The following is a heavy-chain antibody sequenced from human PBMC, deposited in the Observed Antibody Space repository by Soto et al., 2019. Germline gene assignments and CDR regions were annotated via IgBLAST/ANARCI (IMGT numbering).Heavy chain of an antibody. CDR1: GFTFSSYG. J-gene: IGHJ4*02. CDR3: LFPFDY. Sequence: PXVSLRLSFAASGFTFSSYGMHWVRKAPGKGLGWVAVISYDGSNKYYADSVKGRFTISRDNSKNTLYRQMNSLRAEDTAVYYCLFPFDYWGQGTLVTVSS. CDR2: ISYDGSNK. V-gene: IGHV3-30*03.